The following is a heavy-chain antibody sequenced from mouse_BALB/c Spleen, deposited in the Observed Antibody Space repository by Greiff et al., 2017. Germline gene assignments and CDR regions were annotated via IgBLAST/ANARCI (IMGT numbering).Heavy chain of an antibody. CDR2: IRNKANGYTT. V-gene: IGHV7-3*02. D-gene: IGHD2-3*01. J-gene: IGHJ4*01. Sequence: EVKLMESGGGLVQPGGSLRLSCATSGFTFTDYYMSWVRQPPGKALEWLGFIRNKANGYTTEYSASVKGRFTISRDNSQSILYLQMNTLRAEDSATYYCAREGDGYYLYAMDYWGQGTSVTVSS. CDR1: GFTFTDYY. CDR3: AREGDGYYLYAMDY.